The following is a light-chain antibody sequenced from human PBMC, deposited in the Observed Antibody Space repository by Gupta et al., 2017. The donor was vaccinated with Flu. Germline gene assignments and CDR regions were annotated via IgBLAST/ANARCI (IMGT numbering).Light chain of an antibody. Sequence: DIQLTQSPSFLSASVGDRVTITCRASQVISSYLAWYQQKPGRAPKLLIFAASTLQSGVPSRFSGSGSGTVFTLTISSRQPEDFATYYCQQLNNYPPITFGQGTRLEIK. CDR3: QQLNNYPPIT. V-gene: IGKV1-9*01. J-gene: IGKJ5*01. CDR1: QVISSY. CDR2: AAS.